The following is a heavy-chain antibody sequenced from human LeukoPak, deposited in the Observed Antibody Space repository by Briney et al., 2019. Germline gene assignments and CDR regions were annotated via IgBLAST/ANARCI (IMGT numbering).Heavy chain of an antibody. J-gene: IGHJ4*02. CDR3: ARDREFRGSYYFDY. V-gene: IGHV3-64*01. CDR2: ISSNGGST. CDR1: GFTFSSYA. D-gene: IGHD1-26*01. Sequence: GGSLRLSCAASGFTFSSYAMHWVHQAPGKGLEYVSAISSNGGSTYYANSVKGRFTISRDNSKNTLYLQMGSLRAEHMAVYYCARDREFRGSYYFDYWGQGTLVTVSS.